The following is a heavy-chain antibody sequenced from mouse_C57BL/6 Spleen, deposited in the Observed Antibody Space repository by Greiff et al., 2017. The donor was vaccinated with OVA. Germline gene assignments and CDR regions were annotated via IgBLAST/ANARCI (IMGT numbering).Heavy chain of an antibody. Sequence: VQLQQSGPELVKPGASVKISCKASGYTFTDYYMNWVRQSHGKSLEWIGDINPNNGGTSYNQKFKGKATLTVDKSSRTADMELRSLTSEDSAVYYCARAETGFAYWGQGTLVTVSA. CDR2: INPNNGGT. CDR1: GYTFTDYY. V-gene: IGHV1-26*01. CDR3: ARAETGFAY. J-gene: IGHJ3*01.